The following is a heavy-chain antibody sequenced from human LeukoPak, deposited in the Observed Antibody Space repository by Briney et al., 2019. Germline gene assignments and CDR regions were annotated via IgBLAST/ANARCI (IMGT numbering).Heavy chain of an antibody. D-gene: IGHD1-1*01. CDR1: GFTFSSYW. Sequence: GGSLRLSCAASGFTFSSYWMSWVRQAPGKGLEWVANIKQDGSEKYYVDSVKGRFTISRDNSNNTLYVQMNSLRAEDTAVYYCAKARSGSANWALQIFDNWGRGTLVTVSS. CDR2: IKQDGSEK. CDR3: AKARSGSANWALQIFDN. V-gene: IGHV3-7*03. J-gene: IGHJ4*02.